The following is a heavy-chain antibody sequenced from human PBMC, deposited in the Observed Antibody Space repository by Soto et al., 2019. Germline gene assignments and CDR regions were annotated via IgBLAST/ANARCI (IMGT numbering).Heavy chain of an antibody. CDR1: GFTFSDHY. Sequence: EVQLVESGGGLVQPGGSLRLSCAASGFTFSDHYMDWVRQAPGKGLEWVGRSRNKANSYSTEYAASVKGRFTISRDESKNSQYLQTNSLKTEVTAVYYCATFSGIYARGLDYWGQGTMVTVSS. CDR3: ATFSGIYARGLDY. V-gene: IGHV3-72*01. J-gene: IGHJ4*02. D-gene: IGHD1-26*01. CDR2: SRNKANSYST.